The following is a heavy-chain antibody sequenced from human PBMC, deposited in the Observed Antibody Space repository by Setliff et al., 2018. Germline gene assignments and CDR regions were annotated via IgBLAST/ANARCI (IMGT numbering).Heavy chain of an antibody. CDR2: FDPEDGET. Sequence: ASVKVSCKVSGYTLTELSRHWVRQAPGKGLEWMGGFDPEDGETIYAQKFQGRVTMTEDTSTDTAYMELSSLRSEDTAVYYCARDREYCSRTSCYIDYWGQGALVTVS. V-gene: IGHV1-24*01. J-gene: IGHJ4*02. CDR3: ARDREYCSRTSCYIDY. D-gene: IGHD2-2*02. CDR1: GYTLTELS.